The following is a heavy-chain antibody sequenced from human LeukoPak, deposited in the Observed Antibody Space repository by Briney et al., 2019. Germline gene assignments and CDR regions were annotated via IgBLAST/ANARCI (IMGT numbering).Heavy chain of an antibody. V-gene: IGHV1-3*01. Sequence: ASVKVSCKASGGTFSSYAIHWVRQAPGQRLEWMGWINAGNGNTKYSQKFQGRVTITADTSASTAYMELSSLRSEDTAAYYCASLVPSGPREGFDYWGQGTLVTVSS. CDR1: GGTFSSYA. CDR3: ASLVPSGPREGFDY. J-gene: IGHJ4*02. CDR2: INAGNGNT. D-gene: IGHD3-3*01.